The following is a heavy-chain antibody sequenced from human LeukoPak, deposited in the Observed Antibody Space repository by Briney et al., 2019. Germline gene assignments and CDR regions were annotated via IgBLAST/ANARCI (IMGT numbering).Heavy chain of an antibody. V-gene: IGHV3-30*02. CDR2: IRYVGINK. CDR1: GFPYNTYG. D-gene: IGHD3-10*01. J-gene: IGHJ3*02. Sequence: GSLVLSCAASGFPYNTYGMQRVREARGKGLEGVSFIRYVGINKYYADSVNGRFTISRDNSKNTLYLQMNSLRPDDTAVYYCAEEGDYYGSGSHRDAFDMWCQGTIVIVSS. CDR3: AEEGDYYGSGSHRDAFDM.